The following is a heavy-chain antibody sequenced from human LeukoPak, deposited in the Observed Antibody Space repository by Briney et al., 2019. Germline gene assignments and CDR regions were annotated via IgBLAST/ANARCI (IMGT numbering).Heavy chain of an antibody. J-gene: IGHJ4*02. CDR1: GGSISSYY. D-gene: IGHD4-11*01. CDR2: IYYSGST. V-gene: IGHV4-59*01. CDR3: ARWDDYSIVFDY. Sequence: PSETLSRTCTVSGGSISSYYWSWIRQPPGKGLEWIGYIYYSGSTNYNPSLKSRVTISVDTSKNQFSLKLSSVTAADTAVYYCARWDDYSIVFDYWGQGTLVAVSS.